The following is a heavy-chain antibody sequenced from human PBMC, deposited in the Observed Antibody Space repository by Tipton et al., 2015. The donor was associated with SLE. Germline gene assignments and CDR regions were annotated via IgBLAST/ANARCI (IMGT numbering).Heavy chain of an antibody. CDR1: GGSISSGDYY. V-gene: IGHV4-30-4*01. D-gene: IGHD1-26*01. Sequence: TLSLTCTVSGGSISSGDYYWSWIRQPPGKGLEWIGDMYTSGSTDYNPSLQNRVTISVDTSKNQFSLKLSSVTAADTAMYYCARGVGADYWGQGTLVTVSS. J-gene: IGHJ4*02. CDR3: ARGVGADY. CDR2: MYTSGST.